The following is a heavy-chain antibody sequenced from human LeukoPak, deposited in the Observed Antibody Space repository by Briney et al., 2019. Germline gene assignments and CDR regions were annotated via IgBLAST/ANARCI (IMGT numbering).Heavy chain of an antibody. CDR3: ARGILRDYYDSSGFYHRGGVGY. J-gene: IGHJ4*02. D-gene: IGHD3-22*01. CDR1: GGSVSTGSYY. V-gene: IGHV4-61*02. Sequence: PSETLSLTCTVSGGSVSTGSYYWSWIRQPAGRGLEWIGRIHTSGTMNYNASLKSRVRISVETSKNQFSLRLSSVTAADTAMYFCARGILRDYYDSSGFYHRGGVGYWGQGTLVTVSS. CDR2: IHTSGTM.